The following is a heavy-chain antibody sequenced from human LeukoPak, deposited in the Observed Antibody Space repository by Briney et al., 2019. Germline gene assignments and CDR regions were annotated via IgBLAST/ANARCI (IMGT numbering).Heavy chain of an antibody. CDR2: IWYDGSNK. Sequence: GGSLRLSCAASGFTFSSYGMHWVRQAPGKGLEWVAVIWYDGSNKYYADSVKGRFTISRDNSKNTLYLQMNSLRAEDTAVYYCARDVYDSSGYLAYWGQGTLVTVSS. V-gene: IGHV3-33*01. D-gene: IGHD3-22*01. CDR1: GFTFSSYG. CDR3: ARDVYDSSGYLAY. J-gene: IGHJ4*02.